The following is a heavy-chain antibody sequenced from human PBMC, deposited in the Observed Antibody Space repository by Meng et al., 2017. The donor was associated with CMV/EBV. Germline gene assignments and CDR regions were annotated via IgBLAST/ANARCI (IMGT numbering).Heavy chain of an antibody. V-gene: IGHV3-48*03. D-gene: IGHD1-7*01. CDR3: ARDRIGYNWNYDYYYYGMDV. CDR2: ISSSGSTI. Sequence: GESLKISCAASGFTFSSYEMNWVRQAPGKGLEWVSYISSSGSTIYYADSVKGRFTISRDNAKNSLSLQMNSLRAEDTAVYYCARDRIGYNWNYDYYYYGMDVWGQGTTVTVSS. J-gene: IGHJ6*02. CDR1: GFTFSSYE.